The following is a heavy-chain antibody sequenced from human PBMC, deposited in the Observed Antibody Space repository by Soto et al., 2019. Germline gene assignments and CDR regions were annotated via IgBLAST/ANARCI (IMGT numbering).Heavy chain of an antibody. J-gene: IGHJ4*02. Sequence: SETLSLTCTVSGGSISSHYWSWIRQPPGGGLEWIGYIYYNGNTNYNPSLKSRLTMSVDTSKNQLSLRLNSVTAADTAVYFCARGLLGAYFFDYWGQGTLVTVS. V-gene: IGHV4-59*11. CDR1: GGSISSHY. D-gene: IGHD1-26*01. CDR2: IYYNGNT. CDR3: ARGLLGAYFFDY.